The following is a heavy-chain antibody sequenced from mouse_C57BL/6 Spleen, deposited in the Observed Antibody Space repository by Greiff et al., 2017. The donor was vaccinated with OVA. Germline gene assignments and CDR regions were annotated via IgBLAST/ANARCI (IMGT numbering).Heavy chain of an antibody. D-gene: IGHD2-3*01. Sequence: EVQGVESGGGLVQPGGSLKLSCAASGFTFSDYYMYWVRQTPEKRLEWVAYISNGGGSTYYPDTVKGRFTISRDNAKNTLYLQMSRLKSEDTAMYYCARHDDGYYDYAMDYWGQGTSVTVSS. J-gene: IGHJ4*01. V-gene: IGHV5-12*01. CDR1: GFTFSDYY. CDR2: ISNGGGST. CDR3: ARHDDGYYDYAMDY.